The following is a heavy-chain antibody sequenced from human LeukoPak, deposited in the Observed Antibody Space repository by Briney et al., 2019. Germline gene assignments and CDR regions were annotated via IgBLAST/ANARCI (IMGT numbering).Heavy chain of an antibody. V-gene: IGHV3-53*01. CDR3: ATLYGGQAADGY. Sequence: GGSLRLSCAASGFIVSNNYMSWVRRAPGKGLEWVSAIYSGHSTEYAGSVKGRFTISRDNSRNTLYLQMNSLRTEDTAVYYCATLYGGQAADGYWGQGTLVTVST. CDR1: GFIVSNNY. D-gene: IGHD4-23*01. J-gene: IGHJ4*02. CDR2: IYSGHST.